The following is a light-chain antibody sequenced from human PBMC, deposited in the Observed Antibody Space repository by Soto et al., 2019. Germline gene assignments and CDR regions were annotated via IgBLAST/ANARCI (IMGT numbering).Light chain of an antibody. CDR3: QQSYSTPIT. V-gene: IGKV1-5*03. J-gene: IGKJ5*01. CDR2: KAS. CDR1: QTISSW. Sequence: DIQMTQSPSTLSGSVGDRVTITCRASQTISSWLAWYQQKPGKAPKLLIYKASTLKSGVPSRFSGSGSGTEFTLTISSLQHDDFETYYCQQSYSTPITLGQGTRLEIK.